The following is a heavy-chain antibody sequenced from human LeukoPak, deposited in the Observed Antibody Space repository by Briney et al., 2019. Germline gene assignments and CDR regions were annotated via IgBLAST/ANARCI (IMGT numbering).Heavy chain of an antibody. CDR1: GFTYRRLA. J-gene: IGHJ4*02. V-gene: IGHV3-23*01. Sequence: ALCGFTYRRLAKRWVRDPRGKGLVWVSAISGRGGSTYYAVSVKGRFTISIDNSKNTLYLQMNSLRAEDTAVYYCAKIAAAGLHFYYWGQGTLVTVSS. CDR3: AKIAAAGLHFYY. CDR2: ISGRGGST. D-gene: IGHD6-13*01.